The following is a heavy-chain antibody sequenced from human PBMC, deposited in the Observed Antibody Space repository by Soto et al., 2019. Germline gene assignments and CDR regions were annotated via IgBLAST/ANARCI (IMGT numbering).Heavy chain of an antibody. CDR3: AMEYCSSTSCYRDY. J-gene: IGHJ4*02. Sequence: QVQLMQSGGGVKKPGSSVTVSCKSSGGTFSSYTISWVRQAPGQGLEWMGRIIPILGIANYAQKFQGRVTITADKSTSTAYMELSSLRSEDTAVYYCAMEYCSSTSCYRDYWGQGTLVTVSS. V-gene: IGHV1-69*02. D-gene: IGHD2-2*02. CDR2: IIPILGIA. CDR1: GGTFSSYT.